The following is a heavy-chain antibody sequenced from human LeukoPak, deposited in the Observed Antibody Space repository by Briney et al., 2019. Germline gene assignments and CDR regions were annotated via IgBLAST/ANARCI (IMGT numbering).Heavy chain of an antibody. V-gene: IGHV4-39*07. Sequence: PSETLSLTCTASGGSISSSSYYWGWIRQPPGKGLEWIGSIYYSGSTYYNPSLKSRVTISVDTSKNQFSLKLSSVTAADTAVYYCARGRRQLWINWFDPWGQGTLVTVSS. D-gene: IGHD5-18*01. CDR2: IYYSGST. J-gene: IGHJ5*02. CDR1: GGSISSSSYY. CDR3: ARGRRQLWINWFDP.